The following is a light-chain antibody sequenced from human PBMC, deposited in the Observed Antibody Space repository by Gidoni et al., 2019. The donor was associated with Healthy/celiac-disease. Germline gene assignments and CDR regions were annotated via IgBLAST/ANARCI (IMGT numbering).Light chain of an antibody. CDR1: SSDVGSYNL. CDR2: EVS. V-gene: IGLV2-23*02. Sequence: QSALPQPASVSGSPGQSITISCTGTSSDVGSYNLVSWYQQHPGKAPKLMIYEVSKRPSGVSNRFSGSNSGNTASLTISGLQAEDEADYYCCSYAGSSTPYVFGTGTKVTVL. J-gene: IGLJ1*01. CDR3: CSYAGSSTPYV.